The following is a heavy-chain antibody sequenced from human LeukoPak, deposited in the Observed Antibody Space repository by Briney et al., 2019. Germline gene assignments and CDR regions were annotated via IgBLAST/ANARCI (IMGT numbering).Heavy chain of an antibody. CDR3: ARVAYYRVTADQITDAFDV. V-gene: IGHV3-21*01. Sequence: GSLRLSCAASGFTFSSYSMNWVRQAPGKGLEWVSSISSSSSYIYYADSVKGRFTISRDNAKNSLYLQMNSLRAEDTAVYYCARVAYYRVTADQITDAFDVWGHGTVVTVSS. CDR2: ISSSSSYI. J-gene: IGHJ3*01. D-gene: IGHD2-21*02. CDR1: GFTFSSYS.